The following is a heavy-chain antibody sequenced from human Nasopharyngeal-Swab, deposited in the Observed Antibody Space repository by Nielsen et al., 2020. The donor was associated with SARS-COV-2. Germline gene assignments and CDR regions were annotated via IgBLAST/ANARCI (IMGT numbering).Heavy chain of an antibody. CDR3: AAARGYTD. Sequence: ETLSLTCAASGFTFSSYAMSWVRQAPGKGLEWVSAISGSGGIAFYADSVTGRFTISRDNSKSTLYLQMNSLRAEDTAVYYCAAARGYTDWGQGTLVTVSS. CDR1: GFTFSSYA. V-gene: IGHV3-23*01. D-gene: IGHD6-13*01. CDR2: ISGSGGIA. J-gene: IGHJ4*02.